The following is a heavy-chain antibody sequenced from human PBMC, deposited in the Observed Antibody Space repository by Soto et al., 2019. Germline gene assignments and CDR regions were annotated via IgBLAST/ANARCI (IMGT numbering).Heavy chain of an antibody. CDR2: IYPGDSDT. CDR3: ARQGQQPVRTLAVAPYGMGV. Sequence: CKGSGYSFTSYWIGWVRQMPGKGLEWMGIIYPGDSDTRYSPSFQGQVTISADKSISTAYLQWSSLKAPDTAMYYCARQGQQPVRTLAVAPYGMGVWGQGTTVTVSS. J-gene: IGHJ6*02. V-gene: IGHV5-51*01. D-gene: IGHD6-13*01. CDR1: GYSFTSYW.